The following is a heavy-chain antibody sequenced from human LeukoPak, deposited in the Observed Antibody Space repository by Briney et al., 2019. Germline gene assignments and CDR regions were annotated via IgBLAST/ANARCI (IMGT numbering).Heavy chain of an antibody. CDR1: GGSISSYY. Sequence: PSETLSLTCTVSGGSISSYYWSWIRQPPGKGLEWIGYIYYSGSTNYNPSLKSRVTISVDTSKNRFSLKLSSVTAADTAVYYCARQAAVRDRSIDYWGQGTLVTVSS. D-gene: IGHD6-13*01. CDR2: IYYSGST. CDR3: ARQAAVRDRSIDY. J-gene: IGHJ4*02. V-gene: IGHV4-59*08.